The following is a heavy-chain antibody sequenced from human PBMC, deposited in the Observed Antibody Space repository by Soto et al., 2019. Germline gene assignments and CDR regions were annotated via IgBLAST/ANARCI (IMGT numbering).Heavy chain of an antibody. D-gene: IGHD3-22*01. CDR1: GYTFTSHY. CDR3: ARVKNYYDSGGYLDY. CDR2: INPSGGST. Sequence: QVQLVQSGAEVKKPGASVKVSCKASGYTFTSHYIHWVRQAPGQGLEWMGIINPSGGSTSYAQKFQDRVTMXTDXSXSTVYMQLRSLRSEDTAVYYCARVKNYYDSGGYLDYWGQGTLVTVSS. J-gene: IGHJ4*02. V-gene: IGHV1-46*03.